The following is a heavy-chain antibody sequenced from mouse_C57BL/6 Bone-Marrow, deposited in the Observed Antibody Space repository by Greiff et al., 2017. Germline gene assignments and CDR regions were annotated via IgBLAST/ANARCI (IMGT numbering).Heavy chain of an antibody. Sequence: VQLHQSGAELVRPGTSVKVSCKASGYAFTNYLIEWVKQRPGQGLEWIGVINPGSGGTNYNEKFKGKATLTADKSSSTAYMQLSSLTSDDSAVYFCARSAYYSNYYAMDYWGQGTSVTVSS. D-gene: IGHD2-5*01. CDR1: GYAFTNYL. J-gene: IGHJ4*01. V-gene: IGHV1-54*01. CDR3: ARSAYYSNYYAMDY. CDR2: INPGSGGT.